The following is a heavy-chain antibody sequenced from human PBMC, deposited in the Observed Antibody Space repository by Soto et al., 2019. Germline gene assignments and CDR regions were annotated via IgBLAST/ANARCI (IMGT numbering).Heavy chain of an antibody. CDR3: STGAAAGVYVFDI. V-gene: IGHV3-23*01. CDR2: ISGSGDST. D-gene: IGHD6-13*01. J-gene: IGHJ3*02. Sequence: GGSLRLSCAASGFTFSSYAMSWVRQAPGKGLEWVSAISGSGDSTYYTDSVKGRFTISRDNSKNTLYLQMNSLRAEDTAVYYCSTGAAAGVYVFDIWGQGTMVTVSS. CDR1: GFTFSSYA.